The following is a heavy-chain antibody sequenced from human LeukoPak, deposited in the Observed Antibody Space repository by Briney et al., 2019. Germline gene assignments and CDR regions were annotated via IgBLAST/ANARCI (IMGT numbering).Heavy chain of an antibody. D-gene: IGHD2-2*01. J-gene: IGHJ3*02. CDR3: ARGRADCSSTSCPPMDAFDI. CDR2: IYYSGST. Sequence: SETLSLTCTVSGGSISSYYWSWIRQPPGKGLEWIGYIYYSGSTNCNPSLKSRVTISVDTSKNQFSLKLSSVTAADTAVYYCARGRADCSSTSCPPMDAFDIWGQGTMVTVSS. V-gene: IGHV4-59*01. CDR1: GGSISSYY.